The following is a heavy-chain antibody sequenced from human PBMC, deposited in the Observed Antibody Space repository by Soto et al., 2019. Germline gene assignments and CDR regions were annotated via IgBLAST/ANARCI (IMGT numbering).Heavy chain of an antibody. CDR1: GYTFTSYG. CDR2: ISAYNGNT. D-gene: IGHD6-13*01. CDR3: ARVRRRAASRSWFDP. V-gene: IGHV1-18*04. Sequence: QVQLVQSGAEVKKPGASVKFSCKASGYTFTSYGISWVRQAPGQGLEWMGWISAYNGNTNYAQKLQGRVTMTTDTSTSTDYMELRSLRSDDTAGYYCARVRRRAASRSWFDPWGQGTLVTVSS. J-gene: IGHJ5*02.